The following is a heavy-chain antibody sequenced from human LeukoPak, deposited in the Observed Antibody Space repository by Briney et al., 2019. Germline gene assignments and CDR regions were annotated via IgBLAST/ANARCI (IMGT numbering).Heavy chain of an antibody. CDR1: GYTFASYY. Sequence: ASVKVSCKASGYTFASYYMHWVRQAPGQGLEWMGIINPSGGSTTYAQKFQGRVTMTRDTSTSTVYMELSCQRSEDTAVYYCARDSTPTYYSGTYYFEYWGQGTLVTVSS. CDR2: INPSGGST. CDR3: ARDSTPTYYSGTYYFEY. V-gene: IGHV1-46*01. D-gene: IGHD1-26*01. J-gene: IGHJ4*02.